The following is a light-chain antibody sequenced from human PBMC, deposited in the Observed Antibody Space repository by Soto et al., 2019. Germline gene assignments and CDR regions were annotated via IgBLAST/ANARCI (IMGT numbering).Light chain of an antibody. J-gene: IGLJ2*01. CDR1: SSDVGSYNL. CDR2: EGS. Sequence: QSVLTQPASVSGSPGQSITISCTGTSSDVGSYNLVSWYQQHPDKAPKLMIYEGSKRPSGVSNRFSGSKSGNTASLTISGLQAEDEADYYCCSYAGSSPHVVFGGGTKLTVL. CDR3: CSYAGSSPHVV. V-gene: IGLV2-23*01.